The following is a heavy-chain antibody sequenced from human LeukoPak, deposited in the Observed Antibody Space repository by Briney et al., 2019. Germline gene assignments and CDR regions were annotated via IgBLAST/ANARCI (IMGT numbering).Heavy chain of an antibody. CDR1: GDAFTDGY. Sequence: ASVTVSCKACGDAFTDGYLHRVRQAPGQGLEWMGWINPKSGGTKYAQKFQGRVTMTRDTSISTVYMELSRLTSDDTAVYSCARDPAQTYYYDPWGQGTLVIVSS. CDR3: ARDPAQTYYYDP. D-gene: IGHD3-22*01. CDR2: INPKSGGT. J-gene: IGHJ4*02. V-gene: IGHV1-2*02.